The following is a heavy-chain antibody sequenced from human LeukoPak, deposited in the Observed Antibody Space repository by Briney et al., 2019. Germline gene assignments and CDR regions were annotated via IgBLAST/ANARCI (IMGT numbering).Heavy chain of an antibody. CDR3: ARRGSSGYFDFDC. D-gene: IGHD3-22*01. CDR1: GYSFTSYW. J-gene: IGHJ4*02. Sequence: GESLKISCKGSGYSFTSYWIGWVRQMPGKGLEWMGIIYPSDSDARYSPSFQGQVTISADKSSSTAYLQWSSLKASDTAMYYCARRGSSGYFDFDCWGQGALVTVSS. CDR2: IYPSDSDA. V-gene: IGHV5-51*01.